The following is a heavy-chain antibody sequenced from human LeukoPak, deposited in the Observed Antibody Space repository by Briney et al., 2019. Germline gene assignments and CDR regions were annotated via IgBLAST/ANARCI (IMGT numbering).Heavy chain of an antibody. Sequence: SETLSLTCTVSGGSISSSSYYWSWIRQPPGKGLEWIGYIYYSGSTNYNPSLKSRVTISVDTSKNQFSLKLSSVTAADTAVYYCARHRLWFGELSVPYYFDYWGQGTLVTVSS. CDR3: ARHRLWFGELSVPYYFDY. D-gene: IGHD3-10*01. J-gene: IGHJ4*02. V-gene: IGHV4-61*05. CDR1: GGSISSSSYY. CDR2: IYYSGST.